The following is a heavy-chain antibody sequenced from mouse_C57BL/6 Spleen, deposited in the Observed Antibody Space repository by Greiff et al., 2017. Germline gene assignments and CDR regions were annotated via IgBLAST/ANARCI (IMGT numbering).Heavy chain of an antibody. CDR1: GYTFTSYW. CDR2: IDPSDSYT. D-gene: IGHD2-1*01. Sequence: QVQLQQPGAELVKPGASVKLSCKASGYTFTSYWMQWVKQRPGQGLEWIGEIDPSDSYTNSNQKFKGKSTLTVDPSSSTAYMQLSSLTSEDSAVYYCAQYGNSGGYWGQGTTLTVSS. J-gene: IGHJ2*01. V-gene: IGHV1-50*01. CDR3: AQYGNSGGY.